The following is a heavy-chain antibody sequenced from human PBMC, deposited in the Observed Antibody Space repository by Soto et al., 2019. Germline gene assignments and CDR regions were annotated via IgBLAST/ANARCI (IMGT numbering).Heavy chain of an antibody. J-gene: IGHJ6*02. D-gene: IGHD2-2*02. Sequence: GGSLRLSCVASGFTFSDHYMDWVRQAPGKGLEWVGRTRNKANSYTTEYAAPVKGRFTISRDDSKNSLYLQMNSLKTEDTAVYYCARGGYCSSASCYTDYYAMDVWGQGTTVTVSS. CDR2: TRNKANSYTT. CDR3: ARGGYCSSASCYTDYYAMDV. CDR1: GFTFSDHY. V-gene: IGHV3-72*01.